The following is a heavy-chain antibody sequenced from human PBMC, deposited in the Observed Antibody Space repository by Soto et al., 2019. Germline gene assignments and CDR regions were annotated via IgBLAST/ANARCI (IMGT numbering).Heavy chain of an antibody. CDR1: GGSFSGYY. J-gene: IGHJ4*02. D-gene: IGHD3-3*01. Sequence: QVQLQQWGAGLLKPSETLSLTCAVYGGSFSGYYWSWIRQPPGKGLEWIGEINHSGSTNYNPSLKSRVTISVETSKNQFSLKLSSVTAADTAVYYCARGLIVEGYYFDYWGQGTLVTVSS. V-gene: IGHV4-34*01. CDR2: INHSGST. CDR3: ARGLIVEGYYFDY.